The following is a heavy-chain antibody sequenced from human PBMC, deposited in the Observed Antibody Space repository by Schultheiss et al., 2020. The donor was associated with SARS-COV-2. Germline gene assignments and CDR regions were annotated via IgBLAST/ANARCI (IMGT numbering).Heavy chain of an antibody. CDR2: ISYDGSNK. CDR3: TTGYDSPYFDY. J-gene: IGHJ4*02. V-gene: IGHV3-30*03. CDR1: GFTFSSYG. Sequence: GGSLRLSCAASGFTFSSYGMHWVRQAPGKGLEWVAVISYDGSNKYYADSVKGRFTISRDNSKNTLYLQMNSLKTEDTAVYYCTTGYDSPYFDYWGQGTLVTVSS. D-gene: IGHD3-3*01.